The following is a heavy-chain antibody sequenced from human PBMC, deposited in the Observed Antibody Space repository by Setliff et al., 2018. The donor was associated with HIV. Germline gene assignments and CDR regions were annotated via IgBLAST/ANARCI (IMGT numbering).Heavy chain of an antibody. CDR2: IYHSGST. CDR1: GGSISSRNW. D-gene: IGHD3-10*01. J-gene: IGHJ6*02. CDR3: ASPKERYYYGSGTNVREYYGMDV. V-gene: IGHV4-4*02. Sequence: SETLSLTCAVSGGSISSRNWWSWVRQPPGKGLEWIGEIYHSGSTNYNPSLKSRVTISVDKSKNQFSLKLISVTAADTAVYYCASPKERYYYGSGTNVREYYGMDVWGQGTTVTVSS.